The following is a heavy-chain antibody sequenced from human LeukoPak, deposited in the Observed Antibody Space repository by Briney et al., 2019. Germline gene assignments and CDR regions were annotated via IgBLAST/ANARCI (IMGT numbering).Heavy chain of an antibody. CDR1: GGSISSYY. CDR3: ATDSSGYYHEAFDI. V-gene: IGHV4-4*07. CDR2: IYTSGST. Sequence: SETLSLTCTVSGGSISSYYWSWIRQPAGKGLEWIGRIYTSGSTNYNPSLKSRVTMSVDTSKNQFSLKLSSVTAADTAVYYCATDSSGYYHEAFDIWGQGTVVTVSS. J-gene: IGHJ3*02. D-gene: IGHD3-22*01.